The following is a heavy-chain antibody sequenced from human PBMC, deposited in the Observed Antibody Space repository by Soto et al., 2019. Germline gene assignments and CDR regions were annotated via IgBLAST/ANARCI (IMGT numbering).Heavy chain of an antibody. V-gene: IGHV1-18*01. D-gene: IGHD1-26*01. J-gene: IGHJ6*02. CDR1: GYTFTSYG. CDR3: ARNSPRIVGATGGDRYYYYYGMAV. CDR2: ISAFHGNT. Sequence: QVPLVQSGAEVKKPGASVKVSCKASGYTFTSYGISWVRQAPGQGLEWMGWISAFHGNTNYAQKLQGIVTMTTDTSTSTAYMELRSLRADDTAVYYCARNSPRIVGATGGDRYYYYYGMAVWCQGTTVTVSS.